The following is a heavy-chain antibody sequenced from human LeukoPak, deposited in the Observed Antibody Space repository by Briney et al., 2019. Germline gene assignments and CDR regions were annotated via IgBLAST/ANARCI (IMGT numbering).Heavy chain of an antibody. CDR3: ASESIARTDY. V-gene: IGHV1-69*05. J-gene: IGHJ4*02. Sequence: VASVKVSCKASGGTFSSYAISWVRQAPGQGLEWMGRIIPIFGTANYAQKFQGRVTITTDESTSTAYMELSSLRSDDTAVYYCASESIARTDYWGQGTLVTVSS. CDR2: IIPIFGTA. D-gene: IGHD6-6*01. CDR1: GGTFSSYA.